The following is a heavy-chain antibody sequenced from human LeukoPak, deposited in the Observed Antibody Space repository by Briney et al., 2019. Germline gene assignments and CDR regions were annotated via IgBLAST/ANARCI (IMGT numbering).Heavy chain of an antibody. V-gene: IGHV3-30*18. Sequence: GGSLRLSCAASGFTFSSYGMHWVRQAPGKGLEWVAVISYDGSNKYYADSVKGRFTISRDNSKNTPYLQMNSLRAEDTAVYYCAKEVFSSSSDFDYWGQGTLVTVSS. D-gene: IGHD6-6*01. J-gene: IGHJ4*02. CDR1: GFTFSSYG. CDR2: ISYDGSNK. CDR3: AKEVFSSSSDFDY.